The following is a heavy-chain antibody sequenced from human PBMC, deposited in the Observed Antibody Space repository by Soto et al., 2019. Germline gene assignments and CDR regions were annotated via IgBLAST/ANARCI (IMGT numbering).Heavy chain of an antibody. D-gene: IGHD2-15*01. CDR2: IKQDGSEK. V-gene: IGHV3-7*01. J-gene: IGHJ6*02. CDR3: ARERGYCSGGSCYSTLGYYYYYYGMDA. Sequence: GGSLRLSCAASGFTFSSYWMSWVRQAPGKGLEWVANIKQDGSEKYYVDSVKGRFTISRDNAKNSLYLQMNSLRAEDTAVYYCARERGYCSGGSCYSTLGYYYYYYGMDAWGQGTTVTVSS. CDR1: GFTFSSYW.